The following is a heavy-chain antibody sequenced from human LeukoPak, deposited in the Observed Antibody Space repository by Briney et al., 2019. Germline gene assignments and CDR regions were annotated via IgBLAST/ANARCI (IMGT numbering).Heavy chain of an antibody. D-gene: IGHD3-3*01. CDR1: GFTFSSYG. V-gene: IGHV3-30*02. Sequence: PGGSLRLSCAASGFTFSSYGIHWVRQAPGKGLEWVAFIRYDGSNKYYADSVKGRFTISRDNSKNTLYLQMDSLRAEDTAVYYCARVKGSGYRNSIDYWGQGTLVTVSS. CDR3: ARVKGSGYRNSIDY. J-gene: IGHJ4*02. CDR2: IRYDGSNK.